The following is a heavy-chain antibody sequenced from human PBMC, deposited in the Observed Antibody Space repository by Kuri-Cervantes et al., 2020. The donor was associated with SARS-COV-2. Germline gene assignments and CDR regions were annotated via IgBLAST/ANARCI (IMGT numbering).Heavy chain of an antibody. CDR3: ARDYYVSSGVY. V-gene: IGHV3-74*01. Sequence: GESLKISCAASGFTFSSYWMHWVRQAPGKGLVWVSRINSDGSSTSYADSVKGRFTISRDNAKNTLYLQMNSLRAEDTAVYYCARDYYVSSGVYWGQGTLVTVSS. CDR1: GFTFSSYW. D-gene: IGHD3-22*01. CDR2: INSDGSST. J-gene: IGHJ4*02.